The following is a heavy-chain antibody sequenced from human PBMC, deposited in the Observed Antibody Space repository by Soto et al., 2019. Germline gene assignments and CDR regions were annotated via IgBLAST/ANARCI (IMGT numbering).Heavy chain of an antibody. D-gene: IGHD7-27*01. CDR1: GFSFKSYS. J-gene: IGHJ4*02. CDR3: AKGIDDTGVDGY. Sequence: QVQVVESGGGVVQPGTSLRLSCVASGFSFKSYSMHWVRQAPGKGLEWVALISNDGSNQYYEDSVKGRFTVSRDNSKNTVSLQMTSMRTEDTALYHCAKGIDDTGVDGYWGQGT. CDR2: ISNDGSNQ. V-gene: IGHV3-30*18.